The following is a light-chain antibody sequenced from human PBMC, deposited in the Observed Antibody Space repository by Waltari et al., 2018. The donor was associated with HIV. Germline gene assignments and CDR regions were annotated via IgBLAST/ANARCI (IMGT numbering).Light chain of an antibody. CDR2: TDT. CDR1: RPNIGINP. V-gene: IGLV1-47*01. CDR3: ATWDDSLNGVL. J-gene: IGLJ2*01. Sequence: SVLTQPPSASVTPGQKVTIPCSGSRPNIGINPVFWYQQLPGAAPKLLNYTDTQRPSGVPDRFSGSKSGTSASLAISGLRSEDEAVYSCATWDDSLNGVLFGGGTNLNVL.